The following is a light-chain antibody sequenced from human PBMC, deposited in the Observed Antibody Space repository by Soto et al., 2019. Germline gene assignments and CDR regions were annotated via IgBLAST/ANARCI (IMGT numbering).Light chain of an antibody. CDR3: ASYTTTSPYV. V-gene: IGLV2-14*01. J-gene: IGLJ1*01. CDR1: SSDVGGYSY. Sequence: SAVTQPASVSGSPGQSIAIFCTGTSSDVGGYSYVSWYQQQPGKAPKLVISDVSNRPSGVSDRFSGSKSGNTASLTISGLQTEDEADYYCASYTTTSPYVFGTGTKVTVL. CDR2: DVS.